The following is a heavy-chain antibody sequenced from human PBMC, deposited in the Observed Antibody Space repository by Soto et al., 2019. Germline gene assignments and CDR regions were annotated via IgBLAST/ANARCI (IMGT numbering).Heavy chain of an antibody. CDR2: IYYDGSNR. CDR3: ARAFCTNGVCYYFFDY. V-gene: IGHV3-33*01. J-gene: IGHJ4*01. Sequence: GGSLRLSCAASGFTFGTYAMRWVRQAPGKGLEWVAVIYYDGSNRYYGDAVKGQFTISRDNSKSTLYLQMSSLRAEDTAVYYCARAFCTNGVCYYFFDYWGHGTLVTVSS. CDR1: GFTFGTYA. D-gene: IGHD2-8*01.